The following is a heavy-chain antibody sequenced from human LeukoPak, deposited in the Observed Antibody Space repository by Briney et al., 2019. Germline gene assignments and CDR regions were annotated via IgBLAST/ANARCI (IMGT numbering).Heavy chain of an antibody. CDR3: ARDCGYDSSGSKGYFQH. J-gene: IGHJ1*01. V-gene: IGHV1-18*01. Sequence: ASVKVSCKASGYTFTSYGISWVRQAPGQGLEWMGWISAYNGNTNYAQKLQGRVTMTTDTSTSTAYMELRSLRSDDTAVYYCARDCGYDSSGSKGYFQHWGQGTLVTVS. D-gene: IGHD3-22*01. CDR1: GYTFTSYG. CDR2: ISAYNGNT.